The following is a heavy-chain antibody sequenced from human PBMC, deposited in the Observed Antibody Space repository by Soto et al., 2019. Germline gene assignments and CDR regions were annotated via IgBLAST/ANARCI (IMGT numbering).Heavy chain of an antibody. D-gene: IGHD3-16*01. CDR2: ISGSGGST. J-gene: IGHJ6*03. CDR1: GFTFSSYA. V-gene: IGHV3-23*01. CDR3: AKERAVLGARRYYYYYMDV. Sequence: GGSLRLSCAASGFTFSSYAMSWVRQAPGKGLEWVSAISGSGGSTYYADSVKGRFTISRDNSKNTLYLQMNSLRAEDTAVYYCAKERAVLGARRYYYYYMDVWGKGTTVTVSS.